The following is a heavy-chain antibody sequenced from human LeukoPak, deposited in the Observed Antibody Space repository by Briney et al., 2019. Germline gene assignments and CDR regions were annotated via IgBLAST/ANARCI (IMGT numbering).Heavy chain of an antibody. CDR2: INHSGST. D-gene: IGHD3-16*02. V-gene: IGHV4-34*01. J-gene: IGHJ4*02. Sequence: PSETLSLTCAVYGGSFSGYYWSWIRQPPGKGLEWIGEINHSGSTNYNPSLKSRVTISVDTSKNQFSLKLSSVTAADTAVYYCARSYDYVWGNYLPVIFFGIWGQGNRTTVSS. CDR3: ARSYDYVWGNYLPVIFFGI. CDR1: GGSFSGYY.